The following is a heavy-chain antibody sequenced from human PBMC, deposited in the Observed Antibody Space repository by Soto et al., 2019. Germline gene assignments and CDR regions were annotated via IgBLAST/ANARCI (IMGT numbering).Heavy chain of an antibody. V-gene: IGHV3-72*01. D-gene: IGHD2-2*01. Sequence: GGSLRLSCAASGFIFSDHYMDWVRQAPGEGLAWVGRARNKANGYSTEYAASVKGRFTISRDDSKNSVYLQMNSLKPEDTAVYYCTKIYCTGTSCALQYYYMDVWGKGTTVTVSS. CDR1: GFIFSDHY. CDR2: ARNKANGYST. CDR3: TKIYCTGTSCALQYYYMDV. J-gene: IGHJ6*03.